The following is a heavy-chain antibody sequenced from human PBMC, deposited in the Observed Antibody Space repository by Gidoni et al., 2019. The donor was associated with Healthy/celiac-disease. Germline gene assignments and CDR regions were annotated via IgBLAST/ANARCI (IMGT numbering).Heavy chain of an antibody. CDR2: ISGSGGST. J-gene: IGHJ4*02. V-gene: IGHV3-23*01. CDR1: GFTFSSYA. CDR3: AKDRGSSWYGPYY. D-gene: IGHD6-13*01. Sequence: EVQLLASGGGLVQPGGSLRLSCAASGFTFSSYAMSWVRQSPGTGLEWVSAISGSGGSTYYADSVKGRFTISRDNSKNTLYLQMNSLRAEDTAVYYCAKDRGSSWYGPYYWGQGTLVTVSS.